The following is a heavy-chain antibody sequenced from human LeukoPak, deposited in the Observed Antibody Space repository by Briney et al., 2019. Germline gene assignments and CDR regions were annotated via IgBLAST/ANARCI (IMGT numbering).Heavy chain of an antibody. D-gene: IGHD4-23*01. CDR1: GGSISSYY. CDR2: IYYSGST. Sequence: SETLSLTCTVSGGSISSYYWSWIRQPPGKGLEWIGYIYYSGSTNYNPSLKSRVTISVDTSKNQFSLKLSSVTAADTAVYYCALSYGGNLANYWGQGTLVTVSS. V-gene: IGHV4-59*01. CDR3: ALSYGGNLANY. J-gene: IGHJ4*02.